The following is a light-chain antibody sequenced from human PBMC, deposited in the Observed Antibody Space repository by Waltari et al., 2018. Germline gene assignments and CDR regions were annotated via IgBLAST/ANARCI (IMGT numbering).Light chain of an antibody. CDR2: AVT. CDR1: SRDVGAYDF. J-gene: IGLJ1*01. CDR3: SSYTSSSTYV. Sequence: QSALTQPASVSGSPGQSITISCPGTSRDVGAYDFVPWYQQHPGKAPKLLIYAVTSRPSGISDHFSGSTSGNTASLTISGLQTEDEADYYCSSYTSSSTYVFGTGTKVTVL. V-gene: IGLV2-14*03.